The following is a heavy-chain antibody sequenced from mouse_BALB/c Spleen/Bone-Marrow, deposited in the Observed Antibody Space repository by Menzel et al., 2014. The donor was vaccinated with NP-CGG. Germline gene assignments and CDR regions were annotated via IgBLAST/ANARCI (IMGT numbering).Heavy chain of an antibody. V-gene: IGHV4-1*02. CDR1: GLDFSRYW. CDR2: INPDSSTI. CDR3: ARPNYCGSLFV. Sequence: EVQVVESGGGLVQPGGSLKLSCAASGLDFSRYWMSWVRQAPGKGLEWIGEINPDSSTINYTPSLKDKFIISRDNAKNTLYLQMSKVRSEDTALYYCARPNYCGSLFVWGSGTTVTVSS. D-gene: IGHD1-1*01. J-gene: IGHJ1*01.